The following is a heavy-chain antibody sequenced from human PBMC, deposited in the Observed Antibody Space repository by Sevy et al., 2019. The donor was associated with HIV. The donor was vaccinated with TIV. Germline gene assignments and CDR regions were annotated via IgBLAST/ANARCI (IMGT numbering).Heavy chain of an antibody. V-gene: IGHV3-21*01. Sequence: GGSLRLSCAASGFTFSNYVMNWVRQAPGKGLEWVSFISASSNYIYYADSLKGRFTNSRDNAKNSLYLQMNSLRAEDTAVYYCARGAGIDCRGSSCYLDFDFWGQGTLVTVSS. CDR3: ARGAGIDCRGSSCYLDFDF. CDR1: GFTFSNYV. J-gene: IGHJ4*02. CDR2: ISASSNYI. D-gene: IGHD2-2*01.